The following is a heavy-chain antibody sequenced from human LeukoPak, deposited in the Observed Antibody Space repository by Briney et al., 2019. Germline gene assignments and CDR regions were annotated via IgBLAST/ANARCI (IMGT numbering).Heavy chain of an antibody. Sequence: PGGSLRLSCAASGFTFSSYAMHWVRQAPGKGLEWVAVISYDGSNKYYADSVKGRFTISRDNSKNTLHLQMNSLRAEDTAVYYCARDLLTWFGELFGYYYYGMDVWGQGTTVTVSS. CDR2: ISYDGSNK. J-gene: IGHJ6*02. CDR1: GFTFSSYA. V-gene: IGHV3-30-3*01. D-gene: IGHD3-10*01. CDR3: ARDLLTWFGELFGYYYYGMDV.